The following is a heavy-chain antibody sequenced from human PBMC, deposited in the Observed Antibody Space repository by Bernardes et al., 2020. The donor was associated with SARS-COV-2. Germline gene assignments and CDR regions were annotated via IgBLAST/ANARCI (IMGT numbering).Heavy chain of an antibody. D-gene: IGHD3-16*02. Sequence: SVTVSCKASGYTFTSYGISWVRQAPGQGREWMGWISVYNCNTNYAQKLQGRVTMTTDTSTSTAYIEPRSLRSDDTAVYYCARDLDHYIWGSYRPRPDYWGQGTLVTVSS. J-gene: IGHJ4*02. V-gene: IGHV1-18*01. CDR3: ARDLDHYIWGSYRPRPDY. CDR2: ISVYNCNT. CDR1: GYTFTSYG.